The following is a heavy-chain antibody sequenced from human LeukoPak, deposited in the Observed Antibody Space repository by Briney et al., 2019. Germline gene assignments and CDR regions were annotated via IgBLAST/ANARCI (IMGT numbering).Heavy chain of an antibody. CDR3: ARDRKYCSSTSCYTTDPYDY. Sequence: ASVKVSCKASGYTFTIYYMHWVRQAPGQGLEWMGIINPSGGSTSYAQKFQGRVTMTRDTSTSTVYMELSSLRSEDTAVYYCARDRKYCSSTSCYTTDPYDYWGQGTLVTVSS. D-gene: IGHD2-2*02. J-gene: IGHJ4*02. CDR2: INPSGGST. V-gene: IGHV1-46*01. CDR1: GYTFTIYY.